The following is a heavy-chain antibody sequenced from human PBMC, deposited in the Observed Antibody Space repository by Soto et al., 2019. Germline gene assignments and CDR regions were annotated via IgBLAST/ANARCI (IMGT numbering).Heavy chain of an antibody. D-gene: IGHD2-2*01. V-gene: IGHV4-61*08. J-gene: IGHJ3*01. CDR3: ARDPGYVDL. CDR1: GGSVSSGGYY. Sequence: SETLSLTCTVSGGSVSSGGYYWCWIRQPPGKGLEWIGYIYYNGGTNYNPSLNSRVTMSVDTSKNQFSLKLTSVTTADTAVYYCARDPGYVDLWGQGTMVTVSS. CDR2: IYYNGGT.